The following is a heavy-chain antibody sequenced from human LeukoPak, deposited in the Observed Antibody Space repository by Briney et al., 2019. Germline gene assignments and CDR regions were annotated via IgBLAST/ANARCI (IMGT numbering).Heavy chain of an antibody. D-gene: IGHD4-17*01. CDR3: ARGWNDYGDYYFDY. Sequence: GGSLRLSCAASGFTFSSYGMHWVRQAPGKGLEWVAFIRYDGSNKYYADSVRGRFTISRDNSKNTLYLQMNSLRAEDTAVYYCARGWNDYGDYYFDYWGQGTLVTVSS. J-gene: IGHJ4*02. CDR1: GFTFSSYG. CDR2: IRYDGSNK. V-gene: IGHV3-30*02.